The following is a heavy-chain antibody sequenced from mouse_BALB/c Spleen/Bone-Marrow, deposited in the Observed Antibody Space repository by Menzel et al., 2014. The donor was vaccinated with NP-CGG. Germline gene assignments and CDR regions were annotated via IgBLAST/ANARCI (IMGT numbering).Heavy chain of an antibody. Sequence: QVQLKQSGPGLVAPSQSLSITCTVSGFSLTSYGVHWVRQPPGKGLEWLGVIWAGGNTSYISALMSRLTITKANSKNQVFLKMNSLQTDDTAIYYCARDLGYDPYYFDYWGQGTTLTVSS. CDR2: IWAGGNT. J-gene: IGHJ2*01. CDR1: GFSLTSYG. CDR3: ARDLGYDPYYFDY. V-gene: IGHV2-9*02. D-gene: IGHD2-2*01.